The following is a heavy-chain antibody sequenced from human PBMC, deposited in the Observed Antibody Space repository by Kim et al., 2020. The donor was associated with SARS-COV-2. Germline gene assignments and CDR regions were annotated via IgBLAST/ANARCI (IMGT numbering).Heavy chain of an antibody. CDR1: GGSISSSSYY. CDR3: ARGYGDYPLGDWFDP. CDR2: IYYSGST. D-gene: IGHD4-17*01. Sequence: SETLYLTCTVSGGSISSSSYYWGWIRQPPGKGLEWIGSIYYSGSTYYNPSLKSRVTISVDTSKNQFSLKLSSVTAADTAVYYCARGYGDYPLGDWFDPWGQGTLVTVSS. V-gene: IGHV4-39*01. J-gene: IGHJ5*02.